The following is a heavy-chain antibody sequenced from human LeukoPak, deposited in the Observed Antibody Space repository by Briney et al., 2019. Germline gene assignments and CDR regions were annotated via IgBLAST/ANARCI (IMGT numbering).Heavy chain of an antibody. CDR3: ASGCNYYDSSGYGPNYYYYYMDV. J-gene: IGHJ6*03. Sequence: GGSLRLSCAASGFTFDDYGMSWVRQAPGKGLEWVSGINWNGGSTGYADSVKGRFTISRDNAKSSLYLQMNSLRAEDTALYYCASGCNYYDSSGYGPNYYYYYMDVWGKGTTVTVSS. CDR1: GFTFDDYG. D-gene: IGHD3-22*01. V-gene: IGHV3-20*04. CDR2: INWNGGST.